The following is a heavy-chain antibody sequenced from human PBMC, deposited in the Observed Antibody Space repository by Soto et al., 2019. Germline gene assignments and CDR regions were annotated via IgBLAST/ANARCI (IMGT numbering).Heavy chain of an antibody. V-gene: IGHV3-30*03. J-gene: IGHJ4*02. CDR1: GFTVSSYG. CDR2: ISRDGGTK. D-gene: IGHD2-8*02. CDR3: TGEVASGY. Sequence: GGSLRLSCAVSGFTVSSYGMHWVRQAPGKGLEWVAVISRDGGTKYYADSVKGRFTISKDDSRNTLFLEMNSLRGDDMAVYYCTGEVASGYWGQGT.